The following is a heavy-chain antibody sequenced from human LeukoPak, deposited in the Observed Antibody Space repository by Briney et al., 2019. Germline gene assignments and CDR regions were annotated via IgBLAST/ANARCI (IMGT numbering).Heavy chain of an antibody. CDR2: IYSGGST. CDR1: GFTVSSNY. D-gene: IGHD3-22*01. Sequence: GGSLRLSCAASGFTVSSNYMSWVRQAPGKGLEWVSVIYSGGSTYYADSVKGRFTISRDNSKNTLYLQMNSLRAEDTAVYYCTTAYYYDSSGYHPFDYWGQGTLVTVSS. V-gene: IGHV3-53*01. J-gene: IGHJ4*02. CDR3: TTAYYYDSSGYHPFDY.